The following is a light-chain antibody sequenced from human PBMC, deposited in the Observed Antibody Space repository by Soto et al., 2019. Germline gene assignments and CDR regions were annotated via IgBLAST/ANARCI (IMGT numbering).Light chain of an antibody. CDR3: QQYNNWPPMYT. CDR1: QIVSSN. J-gene: IGKJ2*01. V-gene: IGKV3-15*01. Sequence: EIVMTQSPATLSVSPGERATLSCRASQIVSSNVAWYQQKAGQAPRLLINDASTRATGIPARFSGSGSGTEFTLTLSCLQSEDFAVYYCQQYNNWPPMYTFGQGTKLEIK. CDR2: DAS.